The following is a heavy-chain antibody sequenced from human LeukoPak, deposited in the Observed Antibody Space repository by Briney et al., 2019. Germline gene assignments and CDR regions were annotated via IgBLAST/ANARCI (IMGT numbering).Heavy chain of an antibody. Sequence: PGGSLRLSCAASGFTFSSYAMSWVRQAPGKGLEWVSAISGSGGSTYYADSVKGRFTISRDNSKNTLYLQMNSLRAEDTAVYYCARGLTPEYRTEKVAGTFDYWGQGTLVTVSS. CDR3: ARGLTPEYRTEKVAGTFDY. D-gene: IGHD6-19*01. CDR2: ISGSGGST. V-gene: IGHV3-23*01. J-gene: IGHJ4*02. CDR1: GFTFSSYA.